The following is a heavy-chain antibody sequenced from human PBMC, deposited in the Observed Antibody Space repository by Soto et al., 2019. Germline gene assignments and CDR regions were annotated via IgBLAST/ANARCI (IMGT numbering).Heavy chain of an antibody. CDR3: AKGQYRSSWYANYYYYYYGMDV. CDR1: GFTFDDYA. CDR2: ISWNSGSI. Sequence: GGSLRLSCAASGFTFDDYAMHWVRQAPGKGLEWVSGISWNSGSIGYADSVKGRFTISRDNAKNSLYLQMNSLRAEDTALYYCAKGQYRSSWYANYYYYYYGMDVWGQGTTVTVSS. J-gene: IGHJ6*02. V-gene: IGHV3-9*01. D-gene: IGHD6-13*01.